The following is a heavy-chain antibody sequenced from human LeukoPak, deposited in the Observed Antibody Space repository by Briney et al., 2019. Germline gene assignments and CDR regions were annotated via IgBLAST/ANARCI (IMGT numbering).Heavy chain of an antibody. D-gene: IGHD3-16*01. J-gene: IGHJ4*02. CDR1: GGSISSYD. Sequence: PSETLSLTCTVSGGSISSYDWSWIRQPPGKGQEWIGDIYYSGNTNYNPSLKSRVTISVDTSKNQFSLKLSSVTAADTAVYYCARDLGFGYFDYWGQGTLVTVSS. V-gene: IGHV4-59*01. CDR3: ARDLGFGYFDY. CDR2: IYYSGNT.